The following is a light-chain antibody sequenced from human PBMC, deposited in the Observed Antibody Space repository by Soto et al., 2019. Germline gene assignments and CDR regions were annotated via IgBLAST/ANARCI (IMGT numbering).Light chain of an antibody. V-gene: IGKV1-39*01. CDR3: QQSFSSPWT. J-gene: IGKJ1*01. CDR1: QNIRTY. CDR2: SAS. Sequence: DIQMTHSPFSLSASVCDRVAFTCRASQNIRTYLNWYQQKAGKVPDLLIYSASGLRSGVPSRFSGSGSGTDFTLTISSLQPEDFATYFCQQSFSSPWTFGQGTKVDIK.